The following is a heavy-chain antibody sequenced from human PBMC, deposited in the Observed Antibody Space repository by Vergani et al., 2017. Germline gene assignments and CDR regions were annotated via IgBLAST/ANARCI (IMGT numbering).Heavy chain of an antibody. V-gene: IGHV4-34*01. J-gene: IGHJ6*03. D-gene: IGHD4-11*01. Sequence: QVQLQQWGGGLLKPSETLSLTCVVNGGSFTSYHWTWIRQSPGEGLEWVGDIDHTGRPDYNSSLKSRLTMSVDKIRNQFSLTLNSVTATDTAIYFCARVNTETNGHLYYYYYMDVWGQGTAVTVSS. CDR2: IDHTGRP. CDR3: ARVNTETNGHLYYYYYMDV. CDR1: GGSFTSYH.